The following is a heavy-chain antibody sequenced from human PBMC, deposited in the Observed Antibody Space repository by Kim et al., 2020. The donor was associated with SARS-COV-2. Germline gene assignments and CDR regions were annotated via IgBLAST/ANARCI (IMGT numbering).Heavy chain of an antibody. Sequence: ASVKVSCKASGYTFTGYYMHWVRQAPGQGLEWMGRINPNSGGTNYAQKFQGRVTMTRDTSISTAYMELSRLRSDDTAVYYCARVSRTGQWLPIYWGQGTLVTVSS. V-gene: IGHV1-2*06. CDR2: INPNSGGT. J-gene: IGHJ4*02. CDR1: GYTFTGYY. CDR3: ARVSRTGQWLPIY. D-gene: IGHD6-19*01.